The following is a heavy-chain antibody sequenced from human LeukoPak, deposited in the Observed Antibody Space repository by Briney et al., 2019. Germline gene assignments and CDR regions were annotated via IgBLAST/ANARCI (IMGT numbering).Heavy chain of an antibody. D-gene: IGHD2-2*01. CDR2: IYTSGST. CDR1: GGSISSYY. CDR3: ARELKPGMPAPYNWFDP. Sequence: SETLSLTCTVSGGSISSYYWSWIRQPAGEGLEWIGRIYTSGSTNYNPSLKSRVTMSVDTSKNQFSLKLSSVTAADTAVYYCARELKPGMPAPYNWFDPWGQGTLVTVSS. J-gene: IGHJ5*02. V-gene: IGHV4-4*07.